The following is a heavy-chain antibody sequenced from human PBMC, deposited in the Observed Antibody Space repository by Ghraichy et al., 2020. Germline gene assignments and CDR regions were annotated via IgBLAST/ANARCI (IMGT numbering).Heavy chain of an antibody. D-gene: IGHD6-13*01. Sequence: SETLSLTCAVSGGSISSSNWWSWVRQPPGKGLEWIGEIYHSGSTNYNPSLKSRVTISVDKSKNQFSLKLSSVTAADTAVYYCARVLAAAGTRWFDPWGQGTLVTVSS. CDR2: IYHSGST. J-gene: IGHJ5*02. CDR3: ARVLAAAGTRWFDP. CDR1: GGSISSSNW. V-gene: IGHV4-4*02.